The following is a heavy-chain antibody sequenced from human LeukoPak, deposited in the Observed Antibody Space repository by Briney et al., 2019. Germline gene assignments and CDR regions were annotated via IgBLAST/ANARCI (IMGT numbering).Heavy chain of an antibody. CDR1: GFTFSDYY. Sequence: GGSLRLSCAASGFTFSDYYMSWIRQAPGKGLEWVSYISSSGGTIYYADSVKGRFTISRDNAKNSLYLQMNSLRAEDTAVYYCAREAGYCSSTSCYKAAIDYWGQGTLVTVSS. V-gene: IGHV3-11*01. CDR3: AREAGYCSSTSCYKAAIDY. CDR2: ISSSGGTI. D-gene: IGHD2-2*02. J-gene: IGHJ4*02.